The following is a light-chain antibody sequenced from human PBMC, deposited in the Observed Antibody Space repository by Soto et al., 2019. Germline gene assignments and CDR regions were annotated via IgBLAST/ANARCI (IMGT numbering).Light chain of an antibody. Sequence: DIQMTQSPSSLSASVGDRVTITCRASQSISSYFNWYQQKPWKAPKLLIYAASSLQSGVPSTFSVSGSGTDFTFTNSSHQPEDFVTYYCQHKYSTPFTFGPRTKVDIK. CDR2: AAS. V-gene: IGKV1-39*01. CDR3: QHKYSTPFT. CDR1: QSISSY. J-gene: IGKJ3*01.